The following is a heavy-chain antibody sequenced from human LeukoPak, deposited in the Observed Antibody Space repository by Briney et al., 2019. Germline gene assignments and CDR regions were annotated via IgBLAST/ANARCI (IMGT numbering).Heavy chain of an antibody. CDR2: ISYDGSNK. J-gene: IGHJ4*02. Sequence: GRSLRLSCAASGLTFSSYAMHWVRQAPGKGLEGVAVISYDGSNKSYAASAKGRFTNSRDNSKNTLYLQMNSLRAEDTAVYYCARDLTTVTTDDYWGQGTLVTVSS. D-gene: IGHD4-17*01. CDR1: GLTFSSYA. CDR3: ARDLTTVTTDDY. V-gene: IGHV3-30-3*01.